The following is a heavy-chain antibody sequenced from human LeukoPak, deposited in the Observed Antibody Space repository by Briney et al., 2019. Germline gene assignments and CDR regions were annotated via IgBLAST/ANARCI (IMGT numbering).Heavy chain of an antibody. D-gene: IGHD6-19*01. CDR1: GYTFTSYY. CDR3: ARDPGSSGGKDDAFDI. CDR2: INPSGGST. J-gene: IGHJ3*02. V-gene: IGHV1-46*01. Sequence: ASVKVSCKASGYTFTSYYMHWVRQAPGQGLEWMGIINPSGGSTSYAQKFQGRVTMTRDMSTSTVYMELSSLRSEDTAVYYCARDPGSSGGKDDAFDIWGQGTMVTVSS.